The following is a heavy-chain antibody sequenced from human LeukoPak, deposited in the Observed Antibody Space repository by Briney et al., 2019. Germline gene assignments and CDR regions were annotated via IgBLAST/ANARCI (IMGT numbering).Heavy chain of an antibody. J-gene: IGHJ4*02. D-gene: IGHD6-19*01. V-gene: IGHV3-23*01. Sequence: PGGSLRLSCAASGFTFSSYAMNWVRQASGKGLEWVSVISSSGGSTYYADSVKGRFIISRDNSKNTLYLQMNSLRAEDTAVYYCTKAGIAVPATPDYWGQGTLVTVSS. CDR2: ISSSGGST. CDR1: GFTFSSYA. CDR3: TKAGIAVPATPDY.